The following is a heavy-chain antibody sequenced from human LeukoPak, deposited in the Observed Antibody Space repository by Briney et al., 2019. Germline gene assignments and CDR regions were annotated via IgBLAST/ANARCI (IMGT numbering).Heavy chain of an antibody. J-gene: IGHJ4*02. CDR3: ARLTPPSGYFEY. CDR1: GGSISSYY. Sequence: SETLSLTCTLPGGSISSYYWSWLWDPPGGGLECLGYIYCSRRNNYDPSLKSRVTISVDTSKNQFSLKLSSVAAAAAAEYYCARLTPPSGYFEYWGQGNLVTVSS. CDR2: IYCSRRN. V-gene: IGHV4-59*08. D-gene: IGHD2-15*01.